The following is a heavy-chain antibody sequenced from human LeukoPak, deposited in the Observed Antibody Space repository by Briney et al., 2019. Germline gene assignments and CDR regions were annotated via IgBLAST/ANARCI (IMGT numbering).Heavy chain of an antibody. D-gene: IGHD1-7*01. CDR3: AAPGITGTTFPYYYYMDV. CDR1: GGTFSSYA. Sequence: SVKVSCKASGGTFSSYAISWLRQAPGQGLEWMGGIIPIFGTANYAQKFQGRVTITADESTSTAYMELSSLRSEDTAVYYCAAPGITGTTFPYYYYMDVWGKGTTVTVSS. J-gene: IGHJ6*03. CDR2: IIPIFGTA. V-gene: IGHV1-69*01.